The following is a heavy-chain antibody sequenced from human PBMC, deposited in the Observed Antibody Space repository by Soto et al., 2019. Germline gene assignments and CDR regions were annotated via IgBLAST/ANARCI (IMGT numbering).Heavy chain of an antibody. Sequence: QVQLVESGGGVVQPGRSLRLSCAASGFTLSTYGMQWVRQALGKGLEWVAVRSYDGSNKYYPESVKGRFTISRDNSKNTLYLQMNSLRAEDTAVYYCAKDGGDCSSTSCYSSSGDYYYGMDVWGQGTTVTVSS. J-gene: IGHJ6*02. D-gene: IGHD2-2*01. V-gene: IGHV3-30*18. CDR2: RSYDGSNK. CDR1: GFTLSTYG. CDR3: AKDGGDCSSTSCYSSSGDYYYGMDV.